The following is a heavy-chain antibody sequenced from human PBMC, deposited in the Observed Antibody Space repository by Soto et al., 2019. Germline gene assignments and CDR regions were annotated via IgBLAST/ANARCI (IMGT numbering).Heavy chain of an antibody. CDR2: INPSGGST. V-gene: IGHV1-46*01. J-gene: IGHJ6*02. CDR3: ARDLGRVTIFGVAIFLCSPYYHDAMYF. CDR1: GNTITSND. D-gene: IGHD3-3*01. Sequence: AAVKPSCEASGNTITSNDMHWVRQAPGQGLEWMGIINPSGGSTSYAQKFQGRVTMTRDTSTSTVYMELSSLRSEDTAVYYCARDLGRVTIFGVAIFLCSPYYHDAMYFCGQGSTVT.